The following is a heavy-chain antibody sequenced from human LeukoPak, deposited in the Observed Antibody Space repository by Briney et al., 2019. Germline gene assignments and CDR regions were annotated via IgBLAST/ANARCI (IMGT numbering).Heavy chain of an antibody. CDR1: GGSFSGYY. CDR3: ARSDPYYYDSSDYYYYYGMDV. CDR2: INHSAST. J-gene: IGHJ6*02. Sequence: PSETLSLTCAIYGGSFSGYYWSWIRQPPGKGLEWIGEINHSASTNYNPSLKSRVTISVDTSKNQFSLKLSSVTAADTAVYYCARSDPYYYDSSDYYYYYGMDVWGQGTTVTVSS. V-gene: IGHV4-34*01. D-gene: IGHD3-22*01.